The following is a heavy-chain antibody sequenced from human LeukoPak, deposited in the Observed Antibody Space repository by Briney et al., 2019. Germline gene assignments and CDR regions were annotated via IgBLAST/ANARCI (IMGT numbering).Heavy chain of an antibody. CDR3: TTVPKPYYYDSIGYLSAGPGTRA. J-gene: IGHJ4*02. D-gene: IGHD3-22*01. V-gene: IGHV3-15*01. CDR2: IKSKTDGGTT. CDR1: GFTFSNAW. Sequence: GGSLRLSCAASGFTFSNAWMSWVRQAPGKGLEWVGRIKSKTDGGTTDYAAPVKGRFTISRDDSKNTLYLQMNSLKTEDTAVYYCTTVPKPYYYDSIGYLSAGPGTRAGGQGTLVTVSS.